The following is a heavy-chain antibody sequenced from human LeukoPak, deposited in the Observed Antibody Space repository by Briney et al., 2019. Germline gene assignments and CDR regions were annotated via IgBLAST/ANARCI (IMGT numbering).Heavy chain of an antibody. CDR2: IYYSGST. V-gene: IGHV4-39*07. J-gene: IGHJ6*03. CDR3: ARVLIPLYYMDV. D-gene: IGHD2-21*01. CDR1: GGSLSSSSYY. Sequence: SETLSLTCTVSGGSLSSSSYYWGWIRQPPGKGLEWIGSIYYSGSTYYNPSLKSRVTISVDTSKNQFSLKLSSVTAADTAVYYCARVLIPLYYMDVWGKGTTVTVSS.